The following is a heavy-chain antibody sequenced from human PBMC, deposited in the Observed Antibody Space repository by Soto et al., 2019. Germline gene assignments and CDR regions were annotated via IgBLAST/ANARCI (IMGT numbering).Heavy chain of an antibody. V-gene: IGHV3-33*01. Sequence: GSLRLSCAASGFTFSSYGMHWVRQAPGKGLEWVAVIWYDGSNKYYADSVKGRFTISRDNSKNTLYLQMNSLRAEDTAVYYCARDPYGDYFDYWGQGTLVTVSS. D-gene: IGHD4-17*01. J-gene: IGHJ4*02. CDR3: ARDPYGDYFDY. CDR2: IWYDGSNK. CDR1: GFTFSSYG.